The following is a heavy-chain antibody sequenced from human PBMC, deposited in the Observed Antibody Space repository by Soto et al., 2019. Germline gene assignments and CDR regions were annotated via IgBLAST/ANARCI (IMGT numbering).Heavy chain of an antibody. J-gene: IGHJ5*02. CDR2: ISSSSSYI. CDR3: ARDRARGGVLRFLEWSNWFDP. Sequence: EVQLVESGGGLVKPGGSLRLSCAASGFTFSSYSMNWVRQAPGKGLEWISSISSSSSYIYYADSVKGRFTISRDNAKNSLYLQMNSLRAEDTAVYYCARDRARGGVLRFLEWSNWFDPWGQGILVTVSS. D-gene: IGHD3-3*01. V-gene: IGHV3-21*01. CDR1: GFTFSSYS.